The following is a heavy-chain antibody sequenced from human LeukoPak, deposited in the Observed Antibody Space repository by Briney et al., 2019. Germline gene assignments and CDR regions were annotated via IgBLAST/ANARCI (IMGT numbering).Heavy chain of an antibody. CDR2: INPNSGRT. V-gene: IGHV1-2*02. CDR1: GYTFTGYY. J-gene: IGHJ4*02. CDR3: ARGTYYDSSAYSGVRLFDY. D-gene: IGHD3-22*01. Sequence: ASVKVSCEASGYTFTGYYMHWVRQAPGQGLEWMGWINPNSGRTNYAQKFQGRVTMTGDTSISTAYMELTRLTSDDTAVYYCARGTYYDSSAYSGVRLFDYWGQGTLVTVSS.